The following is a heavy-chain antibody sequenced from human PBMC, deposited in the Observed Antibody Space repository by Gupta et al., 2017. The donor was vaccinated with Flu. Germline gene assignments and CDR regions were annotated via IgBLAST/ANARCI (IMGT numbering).Heavy chain of an antibody. D-gene: IGHD7-27*01. CDR1: GFTLSSSD. J-gene: IGHJ5*02. CDR3: ARGHWAT. V-gene: IGHV3-48*03. Sequence: DVQLLESGGGLVQPGGSLRLSCVASGFTLSSSDMSGVRQAPGKGLEWIAYISGNSGATYYVDSGKGRFTISRDYAKNSLHLQMNSLRVEDTAIYYCARGHWATWGQGTRVTVSS. CDR2: ISGNSGAT.